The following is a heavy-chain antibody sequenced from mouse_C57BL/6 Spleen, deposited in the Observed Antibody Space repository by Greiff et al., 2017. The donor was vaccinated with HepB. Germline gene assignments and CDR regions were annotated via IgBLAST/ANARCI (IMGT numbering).Heavy chain of an antibody. CDR3: ERSGGYYYFDD. CDR2: IYPADGDT. CDR1: GYAFSSYW. V-gene: IGHV1-80*01. Sequence: QVQLQQSGAELVKPGASVKLSCKASGYAFSSYWMHWVKQRPGKGLEWIGQIYPADGDTNYNAKFKGKATLTADKSSSTAYMQLSSLTSEDSAVYFCERSGGYYYFDDWGQGTTLTVSS. D-gene: IGHD2-3*01. J-gene: IGHJ2*01.